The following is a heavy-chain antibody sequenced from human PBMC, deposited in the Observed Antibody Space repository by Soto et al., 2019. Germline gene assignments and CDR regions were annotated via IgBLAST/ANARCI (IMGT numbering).Heavy chain of an antibody. D-gene: IGHD3-3*01. J-gene: IGHJ5*01. CDR2: TYYRSKWYN. V-gene: IGHV6-1*01. CDR1: GDSVSSNSAA. CDR3: ARHDFWSGYYVWFDS. Sequence: SQTLSLACVISGDSVSSNSAAWNWIRQSPSIGLEWLGMTYYRSKWYNDYAVSVKSRITINPDTSKNQFSLQLNSVTPEDTAVYYCARHDFWSGYYVWFDSWGQGTLVTVSS.